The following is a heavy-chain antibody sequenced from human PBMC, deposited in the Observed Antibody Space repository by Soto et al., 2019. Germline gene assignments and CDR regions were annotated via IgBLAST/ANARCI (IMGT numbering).Heavy chain of an antibody. V-gene: IGHV3-30*18. CDR1: GFTFTDYG. CDR3: AKDYGDSLGGVAL. Sequence: QVYLVESGGGVVQPGTSLRLSCAASGFTFTDYGMHWVRQAPGKGLEWVAVISYDGSNKYYADSVKGRFTISRDNSKSTLYLQMNSLRAADTAVYHCAKDYGDSLGGVALWGQGTTVTGSS. CDR2: ISYDGSNK. D-gene: IGHD4-17*01. J-gene: IGHJ6*02.